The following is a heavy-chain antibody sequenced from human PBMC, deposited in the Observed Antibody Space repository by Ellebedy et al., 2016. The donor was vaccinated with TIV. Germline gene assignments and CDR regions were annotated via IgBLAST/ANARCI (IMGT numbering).Heavy chain of an antibody. J-gene: IGHJ5*02. CDR2: ISWNSGSI. CDR3: AKDSSGTTGDWFDP. V-gene: IGHV3-9*01. Sequence: GGSLRLSCAASGFTFDDYAMHWVRQAPGKGLEWVSGISWNSGSIGYADSVKGRFTVSRDNAKNSLYLQMNSLRAEDTALYYCAKDSSGTTGDWFDPWGQGTLVTVSS. CDR1: GFTFDDYA. D-gene: IGHD4-17*01.